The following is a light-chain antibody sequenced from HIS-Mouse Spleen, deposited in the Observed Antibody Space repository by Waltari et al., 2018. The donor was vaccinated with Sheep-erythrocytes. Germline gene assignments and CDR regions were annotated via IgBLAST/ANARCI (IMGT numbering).Light chain of an antibody. CDR1: SSDVGGYNY. CDR2: EGS. J-gene: IGLJ3*02. CDR3: CSYAGSSSPWV. Sequence: QSALTQPRSVSGSPGQSVTISCTGTSSDVGGYNYVSWYQQHPGKAPKLMIYEGSTRPSGVSNRFSGSKSGNTASLTISGLQAEDEADYYCCSYAGSSSPWVFGGGTKLTVL. V-gene: IGLV2-23*01.